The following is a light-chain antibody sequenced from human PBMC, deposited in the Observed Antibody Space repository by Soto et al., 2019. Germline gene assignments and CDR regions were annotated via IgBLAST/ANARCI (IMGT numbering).Light chain of an antibody. V-gene: IGKV1-39*01. J-gene: IGKJ5*01. CDR2: AAS. CDR3: QQYYSFPIT. Sequence: DTPTTQSPSSLSAYVGDRDTIPCRASQSIGDNLNWYQQKPGTAPNLLIYAASTLQSGVPSRFSGSGSGTDFTLTISCLQSEDFATYYCQQYYSFPITFGQGTRLEIK. CDR1: QSIGDN.